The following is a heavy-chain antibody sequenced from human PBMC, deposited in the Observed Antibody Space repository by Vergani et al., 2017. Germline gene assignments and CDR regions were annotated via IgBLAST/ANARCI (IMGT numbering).Heavy chain of an antibody. CDR2: ISGSGGST. V-gene: IGHV3-23*01. CDR3: AGSGSYGPGPNWFDP. J-gene: IGHJ5*02. D-gene: IGHD1-26*01. CDR1: GFTFSSYA. Sequence: EVQLLESGGGLVQPGGSLRLSCAASGFTFSSYAMSWVRQAPGKGLEWVSAISGSGGSTYYADSVKGRFTISRDNSKNTLYLQMNSLRAEDTAVYYWAGSGSYGPGPNWFDPWGQGTLVTVSS.